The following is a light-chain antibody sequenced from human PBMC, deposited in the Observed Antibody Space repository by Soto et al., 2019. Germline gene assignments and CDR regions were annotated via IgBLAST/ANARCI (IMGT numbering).Light chain of an antibody. CDR3: QQYNNWWT. V-gene: IGKV3-15*01. Sequence: EIVMTQSPATLSVSPGERATLSCRASQSVSGNLAWYQQKPGQAPRLLIYGASSRATGIPARFSGSGSGTEVTLTISSLQSEDFAVYYCQQYNNWWTFGQGTKVEI. CDR2: GAS. J-gene: IGKJ1*01. CDR1: QSVSGN.